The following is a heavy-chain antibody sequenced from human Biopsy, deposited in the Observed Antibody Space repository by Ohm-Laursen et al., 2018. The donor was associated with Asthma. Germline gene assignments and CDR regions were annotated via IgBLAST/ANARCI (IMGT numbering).Heavy chain of an antibody. CDR3: AKARIHHFYDSSGYYQHD. Sequence: SLRLSCAASGFTFDDYAMHWVRQAPGKGLEWVSGVSWNSGSIDYADSVKGRFTISRDNAENSLYLQMNSLRAEDTAVYYCAKARIHHFYDSSGYYQHDWGQGTLVTVSS. D-gene: IGHD3-22*01. CDR1: GFTFDDYA. CDR2: VSWNSGSI. V-gene: IGHV3-9*01. J-gene: IGHJ4*02.